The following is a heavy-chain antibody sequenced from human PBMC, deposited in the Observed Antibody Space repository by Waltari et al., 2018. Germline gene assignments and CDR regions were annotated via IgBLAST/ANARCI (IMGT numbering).Heavy chain of an antibody. J-gene: IGHJ4*02. CDR1: GFTFGSYG. D-gene: IGHD3-3*01. CDR3: AKGFLEWQTYPIDY. CDR2: IWYDGSNK. Sequence: QVQLVEAGGGVVQPGRSLRHSCAASGFTFGSYGQQWVRQAPGKGLEWVAVIWYDGSNKYYADSVKGRFTISGDNSKNTLYLQMNSLRAEDTAMYYCAKGFLEWQTYPIDYWGQGTLVTVSS. V-gene: IGHV3-30*18.